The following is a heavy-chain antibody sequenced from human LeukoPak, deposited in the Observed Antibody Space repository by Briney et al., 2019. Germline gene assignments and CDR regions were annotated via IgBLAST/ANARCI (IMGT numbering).Heavy chain of an antibody. CDR2: INHSGST. Sequence: PSETLSLTCAVYGGSFSGYYWSWIRQPPGKGLEWIGEINHSGSTNYNPSLKSRVTISVDTSKNQFSLKLSSATAADTAVYYCARGVVTTPYYYYYYGMDVWGQGTTVTVSS. V-gene: IGHV4-34*01. D-gene: IGHD4-11*01. CDR3: ARGVVTTPYYYYYYGMDV. CDR1: GGSFSGYY. J-gene: IGHJ6*02.